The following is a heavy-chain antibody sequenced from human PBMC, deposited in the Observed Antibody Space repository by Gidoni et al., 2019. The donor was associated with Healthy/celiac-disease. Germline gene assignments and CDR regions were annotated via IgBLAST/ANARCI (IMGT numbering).Heavy chain of an antibody. J-gene: IGHJ4*02. CDR3: ARSLRYFY. Sequence: QVQLQQWGAGLLKPSETLSLTCAVYGGSFSGYYWSWIRQPPGKGLEWIGEINHSGSTNYNPSLKSRVTISVDTSKNQFSLKLSSVTAADTAVYYCARSLRYFYWGQGTLVTVSS. CDR2: INHSGST. V-gene: IGHV4-34*01. D-gene: IGHD1-26*01. CDR1: GGSFSGYY.